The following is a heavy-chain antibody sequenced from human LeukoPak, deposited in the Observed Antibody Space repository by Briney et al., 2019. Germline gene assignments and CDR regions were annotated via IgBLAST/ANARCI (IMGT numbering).Heavy chain of an antibody. D-gene: IGHD1-14*01. CDR3: ARDLDHLPFDP. CDR1: GYTFTSYA. J-gene: IGHJ5*02. Sequence: GASVKVSCKTSGYTFTSYAMHWVRQAPRQRLEWMGWINAGNGNTKYSQKFQGRVTITRDTSASTAYMELSSLRSEDTAVYYCARDLDHLPFDPWGQGTLVTVSS. CDR2: INAGNGNT. V-gene: IGHV1-3*01.